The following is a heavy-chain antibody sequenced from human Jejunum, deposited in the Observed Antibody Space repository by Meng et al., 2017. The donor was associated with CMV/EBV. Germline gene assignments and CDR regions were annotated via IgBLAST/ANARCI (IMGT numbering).Heavy chain of an antibody. Sequence: QITLKESGPTQVKPTQTLTLTCSFSGFSPSTSGEGVGWIRQPPGKALEWLALIYRGDDKRYSPSLNSRLTIAKDTSKNEVVLTLTNMGPIDTGTYYCAHFVGGYYPSRPDYWGQGTLVTVSS. CDR2: IYRGDDK. D-gene: IGHD1-26*01. CDR3: AHFVGGYYPSRPDY. CDR1: GFSPSTSGEG. J-gene: IGHJ4*02. V-gene: IGHV2-5*02.